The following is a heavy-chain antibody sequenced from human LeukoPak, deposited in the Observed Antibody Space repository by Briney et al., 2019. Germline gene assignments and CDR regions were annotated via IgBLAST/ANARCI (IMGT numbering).Heavy chain of an antibody. V-gene: IGHV3-21*01. D-gene: IGHD4-11*01. CDR1: GFTSSSYS. CDR3: ARGPSSGGDYRYYFDY. J-gene: IGHJ4*02. Sequence: PGGSLRLSCAASGFTSSSYSMNWVRQAPGKGLEWVSSISSGSGYIYYADSVKGRFTISRDNAKNSLYLQMNSLRAEDTAVYYCARGPSSGGDYRYYFDYWGQGTLVTVSS. CDR2: ISSGSGYI.